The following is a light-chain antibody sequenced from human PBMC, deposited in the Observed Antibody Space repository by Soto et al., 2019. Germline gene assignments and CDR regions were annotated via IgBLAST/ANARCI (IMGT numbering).Light chain of an antibody. V-gene: IGKV1-39*01. CDR3: QQSYSTPPEIT. CDR2: AGS. CDR1: QSISSY. Sequence: VKMTQSXSSLSAYKPDXXXXXXXVIQSISSYLNWYQKKQMXAPNLLIYAGSTLXSGVPSRFSGSGSGTDFTLTISSLQHEDFATYYCQQSYSTPPEITFGQGTRLEI. J-gene: IGKJ5*01.